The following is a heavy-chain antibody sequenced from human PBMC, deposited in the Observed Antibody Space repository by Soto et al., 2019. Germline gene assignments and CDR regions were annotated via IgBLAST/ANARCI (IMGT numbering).Heavy chain of an antibody. CDR2: ISGSGGST. CDR1: GFMFSSYA. V-gene: IGHV3-23*01. CDR3: AKDGSLGDHYYFDN. J-gene: IGHJ4*02. D-gene: IGHD2-21*02. Sequence: EVQLLESGGGLVRPGGSLRLSCRVSGFMFSSYAMTWVRQVPGKGLEWVSSISGSGGSTYYSDSVRGRFTISRDNSKKVLYLEMNRLTGDDTAVYFCAKDGSLGDHYYFDNWGQGTLVTVSS.